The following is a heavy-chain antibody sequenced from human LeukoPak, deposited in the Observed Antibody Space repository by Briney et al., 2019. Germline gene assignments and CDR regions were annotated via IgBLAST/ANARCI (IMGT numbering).Heavy chain of an antibody. V-gene: IGHV3-33*06. CDR3: AKDSGSFSFDY. CDR2: ILSDGSKE. J-gene: IGHJ4*02. D-gene: IGHD1-26*01. CDR1: GFTFSSYG. Sequence: GGSLRLSCAASGFTFSSYGMHWVRQAPGKGLEWVAVILSDGSKEFYTDSVKGRFTISRDNSKNTLYLQMNSLRAEDTAVYYCAKDSGSFSFDYWGQGTLVTVSS.